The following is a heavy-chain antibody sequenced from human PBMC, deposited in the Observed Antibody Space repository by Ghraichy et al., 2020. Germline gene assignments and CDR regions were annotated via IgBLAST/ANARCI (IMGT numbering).Heavy chain of an antibody. CDR3: TTGFWWSITWAFDI. D-gene: IGHD2-8*02. J-gene: IGHJ3*02. CDR1: GFTFSNAW. CDR2: IAIKTDGGTT. Sequence: GGSLRLSCADSGFTFSNAWMSWVRQAPGKGLEWVGRIAIKTDGGTTDYAATVKGRFTISRDDSKNTLYLQMNSLKTEDTAVYYCTTGFWWSITWAFDIWGQGTMVTVSS. V-gene: IGHV3-15*04.